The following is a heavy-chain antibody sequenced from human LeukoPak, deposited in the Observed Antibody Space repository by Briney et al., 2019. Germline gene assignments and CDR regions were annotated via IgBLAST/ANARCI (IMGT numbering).Heavy chain of an antibody. Sequence: PGGSLRLSCAASGFTFSSYAMHWVRQAPGKGLEWVAVISYDGSNKYYADSVKGRFTISRDNSKNTLYLQMNSLRAEDTALYYCAKDWGWELRGHAFDIWGQGTMVTVSS. V-gene: IGHV3-30-3*01. CDR2: ISYDGSNK. J-gene: IGHJ3*02. CDR1: GFTFSSYA. D-gene: IGHD1-26*01. CDR3: AKDWGWELRGHAFDI.